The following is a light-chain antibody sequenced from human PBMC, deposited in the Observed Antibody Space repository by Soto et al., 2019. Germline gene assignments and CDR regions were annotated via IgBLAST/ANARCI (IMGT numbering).Light chain of an antibody. CDR2: LGS. Sequence: DIVMTQSPLSLPVTPGEPACISCRSTHSLLHNNGRNYLDWYVQKPGQSPQLLIFLGSNRASGVPDRFSGSGSGTDFTLKISRVEAEDVGVYYCMQVLQTPLTSGQPTRLEI. V-gene: IGKV2-28*01. CDR1: HSLLHNNGRNY. CDR3: MQVLQTPLT. J-gene: IGKJ5*01.